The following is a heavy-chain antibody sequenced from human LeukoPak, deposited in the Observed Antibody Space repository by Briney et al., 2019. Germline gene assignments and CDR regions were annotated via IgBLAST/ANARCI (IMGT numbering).Heavy chain of an antibody. D-gene: IGHD6-6*01. CDR1: GFTFSSYS. V-gene: IGHV3-21*01. CDR3: ARDIASRRIDF. CDR2: ISSSSSYI. Sequence: PGGSLRLSCIASGFTFSSYSMNWVRQAPGKGLEWVSSISSSSSYIYYADSVKGRFTISRDNAKNSLYLQMNSLRAEDTAVYYCARDIASRRIDFWGQGTLVTVSS. J-gene: IGHJ4*02.